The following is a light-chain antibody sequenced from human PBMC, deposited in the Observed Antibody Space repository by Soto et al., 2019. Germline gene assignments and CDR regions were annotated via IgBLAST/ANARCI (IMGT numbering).Light chain of an antibody. CDR1: QSVDNY. Sequence: ESLRTQSPATLSLSPAERARTCCTNTQSVDNYLVWYQQKPGQAPRLLIHDVSKRATGIPDRFSGSGSGTDFTLTISSLEPEDFAVYYCQQSSNWPPILTFGPGTKVDIK. CDR2: DVS. J-gene: IGKJ3*01. CDR3: QQSSNWPPILT. V-gene: IGKV3-11*01.